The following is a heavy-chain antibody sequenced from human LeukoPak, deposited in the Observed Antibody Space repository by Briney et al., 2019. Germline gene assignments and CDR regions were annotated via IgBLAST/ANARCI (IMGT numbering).Heavy chain of an antibody. V-gene: IGHV3-11*01. CDR1: EFTFSDYY. CDR2: ISGSGNII. Sequence: GRSLRLSCAASEFTFSDYYMTWIRQAPGKGLEWVSYISGSGNIIYYADSVKGRFTISRDNSKNTLYLQMNSLRAEDTALYYCTRGASVSVTGPDFWGPGTLVTVSS. CDR3: TRGASVSVTGPDF. J-gene: IGHJ4*02. D-gene: IGHD3-9*01.